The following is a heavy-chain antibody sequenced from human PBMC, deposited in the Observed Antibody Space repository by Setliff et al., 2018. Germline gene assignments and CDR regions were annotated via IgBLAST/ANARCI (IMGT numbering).Heavy chain of an antibody. CDR3: VRPGGTTVVARHFDY. Sequence: SETLSLTCSVSGDSLRNDYWTWIRQPPGKGLEWIGNMHAGGNINYNPSLKSRVTLSVDTSKNQFSLKLSSVTVADTATYYCVRPGGTTVVARHFDYWGSGILVTVSS. D-gene: IGHD2-15*01. J-gene: IGHJ4*01. CDR1: GDSLRNDY. CDR2: MHAGGNI. V-gene: IGHV4-59*08.